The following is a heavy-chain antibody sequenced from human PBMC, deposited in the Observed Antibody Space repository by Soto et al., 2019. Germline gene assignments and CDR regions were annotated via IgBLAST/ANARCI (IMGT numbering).Heavy chain of an antibody. J-gene: IGHJ4*02. CDR2: ISGYNGNT. D-gene: IGHD2-2*01. V-gene: IGHV1-18*01. Sequence: QVQLVQSGAEVKKPGASVKVSCKASGYTFINSGISWVRQAPGQGLEWMGWISGYNGNTNYAQKLQGRVTMTTDTFTSTANMELRSLRSDDTAVYYCARAFGYQLRYFDYWGQGTLVTVSS. CDR3: ARAFGYQLRYFDY. CDR1: GYTFINSG.